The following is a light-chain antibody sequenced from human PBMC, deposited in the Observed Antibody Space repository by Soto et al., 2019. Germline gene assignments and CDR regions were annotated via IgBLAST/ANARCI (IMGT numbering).Light chain of an antibody. CDR1: SSNIGAGYD. CDR3: QSYDSSLSGYV. Sequence: QAVVTQPPSVSGAPGQRVTISFTGSSSNIGAGYDVHWYQQLPGTAPKLLIYGNSNRPSGVPDRFSGSKSGTSASLAITGLQAEDEADYYCQSYDSSLSGYVFGTGTQLTVL. J-gene: IGLJ1*01. V-gene: IGLV1-40*01. CDR2: GNS.